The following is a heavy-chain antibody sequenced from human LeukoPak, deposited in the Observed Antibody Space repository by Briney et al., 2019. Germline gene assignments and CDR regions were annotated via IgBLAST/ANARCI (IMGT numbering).Heavy chain of an antibody. CDR2: IRYDGSNK. CDR3: AKDRAARGRGNYFYMDV. V-gene: IGHV3-30*02. CDR1: GFTFSSYG. Sequence: GGSPRLSCAASGFTFSSYGMHWVRQAPGKGLEWVAFIRYDGSNKYYADSVKGRFTISRDNRENSLYLQMNSLRPEDTALYYCAKDRAARGRGNYFYMDVWGKGTTVTVSS. J-gene: IGHJ6*03. D-gene: IGHD2/OR15-2a*01.